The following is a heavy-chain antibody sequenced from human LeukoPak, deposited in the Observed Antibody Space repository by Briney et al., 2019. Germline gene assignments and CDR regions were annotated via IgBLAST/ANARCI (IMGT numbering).Heavy chain of an antibody. CDR1: DASISNYH. CDR2: ISTSGST. CDR3: AREDKRSPGWFSP. V-gene: IGHV4-4*07. Sequence: PSETLSLTCTVSDASISNYHWSWIWHPARKGLEWIGRISTSGSTNYNPSLKSRITIPVDAPKNQVSLKLSSVTAADTAVYHCAREDKRSPGWFSPWGQGTLVTVSS. D-gene: IGHD2-15*01. J-gene: IGHJ5*02.